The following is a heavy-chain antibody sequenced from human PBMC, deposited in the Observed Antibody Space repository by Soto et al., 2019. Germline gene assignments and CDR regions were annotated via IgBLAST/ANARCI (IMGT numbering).Heavy chain of an antibody. CDR2: IIPIFGTA. V-gene: IGHV1-69*13. CDR1: GGTFSSYA. J-gene: IGHJ6*02. D-gene: IGHD3-16*01. CDR3: ARVGEMATGYYYYGMDV. Sequence: SVKVSCKASGGTFSSYAISWVRQAPGQGLEWMGGIIPIFGTANYAQKFQGRVTITADESTSTAYMELSSLRSEDTAVYYCARVGEMATGYYYYGMDVWGQGTTVTVSS.